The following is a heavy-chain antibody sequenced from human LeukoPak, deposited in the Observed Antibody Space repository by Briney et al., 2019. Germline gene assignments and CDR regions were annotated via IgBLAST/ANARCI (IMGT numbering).Heavy chain of an antibody. CDR1: GGSISSSSYY. V-gene: IGHV4-39*07. CDR2: IYYSGST. CDR3: ARGDSSANWYFDL. D-gene: IGHD6-25*01. Sequence: SETLSLTCTVSGGSISSSSYYWGWIRQPPGKGLEWIGSIYYSGSTYYNPSLKSRVTISVDTSKNQFSLKLSSVTAADTAVYYCARGDSSANWYFDLWGRGTLVTVSS. J-gene: IGHJ2*01.